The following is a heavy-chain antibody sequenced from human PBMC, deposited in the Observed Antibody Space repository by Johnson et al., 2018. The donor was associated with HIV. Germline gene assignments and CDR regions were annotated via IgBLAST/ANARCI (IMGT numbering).Heavy chain of an antibody. V-gene: IGHV3-30*04. J-gene: IGHJ3*02. CDR3: ARSPRAAEGAFDI. CDR2: ISYDGSNK. D-gene: IGHD6-13*01. Sequence: QMMLVESGGGVVQPGRSLRLSCVASKFTFRSFAMHWVRQAPGKGLEWVAVISYDGSNKYYADSVKGRFTISRDNSKNTLYLQMNSLRAEDTAVYYCARSPRAAEGAFDIWGQGTMVTVSS. CDR1: KFTFRSFA.